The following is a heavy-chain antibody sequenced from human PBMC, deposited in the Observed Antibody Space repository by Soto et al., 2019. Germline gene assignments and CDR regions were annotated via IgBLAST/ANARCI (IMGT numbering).Heavy chain of an antibody. CDR2: IDPSDSYT. J-gene: IGHJ6*02. D-gene: IGHD6-13*01. Sequence: GESLKISCKGSGYSFTSYWISWVRQMPGKGLEWMGRIDPSDSYTDYSPSFQGHVTTSADKSISTAYLQWSSLKASDTAMYYCALPSSWSPYGMDVWGQGTTVTVSS. V-gene: IGHV5-10-1*01. CDR1: GYSFTSYW. CDR3: ALPSSWSPYGMDV.